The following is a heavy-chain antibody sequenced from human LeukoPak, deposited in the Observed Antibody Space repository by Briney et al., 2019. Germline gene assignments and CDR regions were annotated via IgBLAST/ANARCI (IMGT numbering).Heavy chain of an antibody. J-gene: IGHJ5*02. CDR2: INHSGST. V-gene: IGHV4-34*01. CDR1: GGSFSGYY. CDR3: ARGLGLSSSWYRPYNWFDP. Sequence: SETLSLACAVYGGSFSGYYWSWIRQPPGKGLEWIGEINHSGSTNYNPSLKSRVTISVDTSKNQFSLKLSSVTAADTAVYYCARGLGLSSSWYRPYNWFDPWGQGTLVTVSS. D-gene: IGHD6-13*01.